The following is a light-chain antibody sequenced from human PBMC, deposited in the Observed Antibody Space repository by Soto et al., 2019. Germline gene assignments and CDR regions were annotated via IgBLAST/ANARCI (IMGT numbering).Light chain of an antibody. Sequence: DIQMTQSPSTLSASIGDRVTITCRASQSISSWLAWYQQKPGKAPKLLIYKASNLESGVPSRFSGSGSGTEFTLTISSLQPDDFATYYCQQYNCYPYTFGQGTKLEIK. CDR1: QSISSW. V-gene: IGKV1-5*03. CDR3: QQYNCYPYT. CDR2: KAS. J-gene: IGKJ2*01.